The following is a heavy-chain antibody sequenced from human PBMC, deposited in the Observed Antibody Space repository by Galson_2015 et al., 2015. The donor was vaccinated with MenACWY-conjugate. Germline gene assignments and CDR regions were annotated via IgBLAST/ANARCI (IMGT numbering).Heavy chain of an antibody. CDR3: AKDRDGSGAYEKILGS. D-gene: IGHD3-10*01. CDR2: MRSDGVSK. V-gene: IGHV3-30*02. J-gene: IGHJ5*02. CDR1: GFTFRVYA. Sequence: SLRLSCAASGFTFRVYAMHWVRQAPGKGLEWVTLMRSDGVSKYYADSVKGRFTISRDNSKNTLFLQMNSLRAEDTAVYYCAKDRDGSGAYEKILGSWGQGTLVTVSS.